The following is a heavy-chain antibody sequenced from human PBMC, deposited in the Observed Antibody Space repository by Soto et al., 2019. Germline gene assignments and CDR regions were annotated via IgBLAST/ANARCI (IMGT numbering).Heavy chain of an antibody. CDR3: ARELAFAARPDYYYYYGMDV. D-gene: IGHD6-6*01. V-gene: IGHV6-1*01. CDR1: GDSVSSNSAA. Sequence: SQTLSLTCAISGDSVSSNSAAWNWIRQSPSRGLEWLGRTYYRSKWYNDYAVSVKSRITINPDTSKNQFSLQLNSVTPEDTAVYYCARELAFAARPDYYYYYGMDVWGQGTPVTVSS. CDR2: TYYRSKWYN. J-gene: IGHJ6*02.